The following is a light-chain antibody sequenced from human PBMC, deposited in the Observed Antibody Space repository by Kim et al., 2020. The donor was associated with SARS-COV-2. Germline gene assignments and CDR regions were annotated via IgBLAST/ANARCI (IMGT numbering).Light chain of an antibody. V-gene: IGLV1-44*01. J-gene: IGLJ3*02. CDR3: AAWDDSLNGSWV. Sequence: QRVTISGSGSSSNIGSNTVNWYQQLPGTAPKLLIYSNNQRPSGVPDRFSGSKSGTSASLAISGLQSEDEADYYCAAWDDSLNGSWVFGGGTQLTVL. CDR1: SSNIGSNT. CDR2: SNN.